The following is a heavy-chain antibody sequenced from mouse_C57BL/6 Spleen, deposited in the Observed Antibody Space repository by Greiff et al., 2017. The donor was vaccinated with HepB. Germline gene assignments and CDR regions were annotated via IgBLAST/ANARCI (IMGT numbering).Heavy chain of an antibody. D-gene: IGHD2-4*01. CDR1: GFTFSSYA. J-gene: IGHJ3*01. Sequence: EVNVVESGGGLVKPGGSLKLSCAASGFTFSSYAMSWVRQTPEKRLEWVATISDGGSYTYYPDNVKGRFTISRDNAKNNLYLQMSHLKSEDTAMYYCARDYDYEGPLWFAYWGQGTLVTVSA. CDR3: ARDYDYEGPLWFAY. CDR2: ISDGGSYT. V-gene: IGHV5-4*01.